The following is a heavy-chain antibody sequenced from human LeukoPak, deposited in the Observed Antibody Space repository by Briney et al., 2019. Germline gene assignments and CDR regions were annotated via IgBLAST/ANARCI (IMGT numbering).Heavy chain of an antibody. J-gene: IGHJ4*02. CDR1: GFTFSSYG. CDR3: AKDTYYYDSSGYYGFDY. D-gene: IGHD3-22*01. Sequence: GGSLRLSCAASGFTFSSYGMRWVRQAPGKGLEWVAFIRYDGSNKYYADSVKGRFTISRDNSKNTLYLQMNSLRAEDTAVYYCAKDTYYYDSSGYYGFDYWGQGTLVTVSS. V-gene: IGHV3-30*02. CDR2: IRYDGSNK.